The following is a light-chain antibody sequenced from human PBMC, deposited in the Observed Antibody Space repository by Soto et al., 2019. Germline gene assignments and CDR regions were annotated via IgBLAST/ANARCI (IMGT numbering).Light chain of an antibody. CDR3: QSYDSSTVV. V-gene: IGLV6-57*04. CDR2: EDN. CDR1: SGSLASNY. Sequence: NFMLTKPHSVSEDPGKTVPISCTRSSGSLASNYVQWYQQRPGSAPTTVIYEDNQRPSAVPDRFSGSTDGSSNSASLTISVLQTEDEADYYCQSYDSSTVVFGGGTKLTVL. J-gene: IGLJ2*01.